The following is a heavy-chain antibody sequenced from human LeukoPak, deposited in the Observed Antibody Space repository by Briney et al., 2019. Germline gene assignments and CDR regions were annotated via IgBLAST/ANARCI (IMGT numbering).Heavy chain of an antibody. CDR3: ARDWGYYYDSSGYQAAFDI. CDR2: ISSSGSTI. D-gene: IGHD3-22*01. Sequence: PGGSLRLSCAASGFTFSDYYMSWIRQAPGKGLEWVSYISSSGSTIYYADSVKGRFTISRDNAKNSLYLQMNSLRAEDTAVYYCARDWGYYYDSSGYQAAFDIWGQGTMVTVSS. V-gene: IGHV3-11*04. J-gene: IGHJ3*02. CDR1: GFTFSDYY.